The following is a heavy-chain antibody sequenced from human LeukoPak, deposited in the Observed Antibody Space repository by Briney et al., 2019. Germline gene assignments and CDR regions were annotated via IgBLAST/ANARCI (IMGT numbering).Heavy chain of an antibody. CDR1: GYTFTSNY. V-gene: IGHV1-46*01. J-gene: IGHJ5*01. D-gene: IGHD2-8*02. CDR2: INPNSGST. CDR3: ERGGSTGRFWFDY. Sequence: ASVKVSCKASGYTFTSNYIHWVRQAPVQGLEWMGIINPNSGSTNYAQKFQGRVTMTTDMSTSTVYMELSSLRCEDTAVYYCERGGSTGRFWFDYWGQGTLVTVSP.